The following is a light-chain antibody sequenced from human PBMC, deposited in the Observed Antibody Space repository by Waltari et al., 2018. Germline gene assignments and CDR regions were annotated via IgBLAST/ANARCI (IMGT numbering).Light chain of an antibody. CDR3: SSYAGSYTWV. CDR1: SSDVGSYNY. Sequence: QSALTQPPSASGSPGQSVTISCTGTSSDVGSYNYVSWYQRHPGKAPKFMIYEVSKPPSGVPWRFSGYKCGNTASLPVSGLQAEYEADYYCSSYAGSYTWVFCGGTKLTVL. J-gene: IGLJ3*02. V-gene: IGLV2-8*01. CDR2: EVS.